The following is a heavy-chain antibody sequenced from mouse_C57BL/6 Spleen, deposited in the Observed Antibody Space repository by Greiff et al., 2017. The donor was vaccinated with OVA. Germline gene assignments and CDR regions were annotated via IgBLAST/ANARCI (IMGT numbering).Heavy chain of an antibody. Sequence: VQLQESGAELVKPGASVKLSCKASGYTFTEYTIHWVKQRPGQGLEWIGWFYPGSGSIKYNEKFKDKATLTADKSSSTVYMELSRFTAEDSAVYFCERHEEVYGNSYVDAMDYWGQGTSVTVSS. CDR1: GYTFTEYT. CDR2: FYPGSGSI. CDR3: ERHEEVYGNSYVDAMDY. D-gene: IGHD1-1*01. J-gene: IGHJ4*01. V-gene: IGHV1-62-2*01.